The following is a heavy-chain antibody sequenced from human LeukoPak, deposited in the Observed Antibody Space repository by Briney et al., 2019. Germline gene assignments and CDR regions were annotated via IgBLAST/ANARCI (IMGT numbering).Heavy chain of an antibody. CDR1: GATFSSYA. D-gene: IGHD3-10*01. Sequence: SSVKLSCTASGATFSSYAISWVRQAPGQGLEWMGGIIPIFGTANYAQKFQVRGTITADEATSTAYMELSSPRSEDTAVYCCARSIRVRGMGWDYYMDVWGKGTTVTISS. CDR3: ARSIRVRGMGWDYYMDV. V-gene: IGHV1-69*01. CDR2: IIPIFGTA. J-gene: IGHJ6*03.